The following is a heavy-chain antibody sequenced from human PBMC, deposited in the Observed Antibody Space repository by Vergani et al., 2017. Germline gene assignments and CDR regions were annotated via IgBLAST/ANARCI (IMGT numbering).Heavy chain of an antibody. J-gene: IGHJ4*02. Sequence: QVQVVQSGAEVKKSGASVKVSCKTSGYTFSNNYMHWVRQAPGQGLEWMGIINHSGGHTNYAQKFQGRVTMTRDTSTSTVYMELSSLRSEDTAIYYCARGDYGILTGYRYWGQGTLVTVSA. V-gene: IGHV1-46*03. D-gene: IGHD3-9*01. CDR3: ARGDYGILTGYRY. CDR2: INHSGGHT. CDR1: GYTFSNNY.